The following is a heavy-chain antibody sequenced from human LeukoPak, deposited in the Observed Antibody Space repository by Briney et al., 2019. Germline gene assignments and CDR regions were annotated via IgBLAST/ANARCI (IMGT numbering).Heavy chain of an antibody. CDR1: GYTFTSYG. Sequence: GASVKVSCKASGYTFTSYGISWVRQAPGQGLEWMGIINPSGGSTSYAQKFQGRVTMTRDMSTSTVYMELSSLRSEDTAVYYCASFGDSSGYGSDAFDIWGQGTMVTVSS. CDR2: INPSGGST. V-gene: IGHV1-46*01. D-gene: IGHD3-22*01. J-gene: IGHJ3*02. CDR3: ASFGDSSGYGSDAFDI.